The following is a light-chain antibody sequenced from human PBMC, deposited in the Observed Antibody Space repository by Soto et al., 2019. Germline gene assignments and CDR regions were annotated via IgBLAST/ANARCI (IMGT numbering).Light chain of an antibody. Sequence: QSALTQAASVSGSPGQSITISCTGTSSDVGAYNYVSWYQQHPGKAPKLMIYDLSKRPSGVSNRFSGSKSGNTASLTISGLQAEDEADYYCSSYTRSITLVFGGGTKLTVL. J-gene: IGLJ2*01. CDR3: SSYTRSITLV. CDR2: DLS. V-gene: IGLV2-14*03. CDR1: SSDVGAYNY.